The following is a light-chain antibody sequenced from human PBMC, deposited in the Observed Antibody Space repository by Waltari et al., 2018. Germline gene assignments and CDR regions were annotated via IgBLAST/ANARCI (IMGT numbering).Light chain of an antibody. CDR1: SSNIGNND. V-gene: IGLV1-36*01. CDR2: YDD. CDR3: AAWDDSVNGPV. Sequence: QSVLTQPPSVSGAPRQRVTISCSGSSSNIGNNDVTWYQHLPGKAPKLIIYYDDLLHSGVSVRFAASKSGTSASLAISGLQSEDEAYYYCAAWDDSVNGPVFGGGTKLTVL. J-gene: IGLJ3*02.